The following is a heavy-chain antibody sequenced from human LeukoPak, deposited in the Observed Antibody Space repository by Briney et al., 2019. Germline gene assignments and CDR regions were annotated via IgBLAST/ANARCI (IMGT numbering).Heavy chain of an antibody. CDR2: IIPILGIA. Sequence: GASVKVSCKASGGTFSRYAISWVRQAPGQGLEWMGRIIPILGIANYAQKFQGRVTITADKSTSTAYMELSSLRSEDTAVYYCARSYYYGSGTPPRLDYWGQGTLVTVSS. CDR1: GGTFSRYA. D-gene: IGHD3-10*01. V-gene: IGHV1-69*04. J-gene: IGHJ4*02. CDR3: ARSYYYGSGTPPRLDY.